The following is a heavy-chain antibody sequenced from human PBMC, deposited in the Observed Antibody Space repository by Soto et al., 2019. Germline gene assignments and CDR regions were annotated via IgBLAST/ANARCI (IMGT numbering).Heavy chain of an antibody. CDR2: ISGYNANT. CDR3: ARMGDVPYYYYGLDV. D-gene: IGHD3-16*01. Sequence: QVQLVQSGAEVKKPGASVKVSCKASGYSFTRYGISWVRQAPGQGLEWMGWISGYNANTNYPENLQGRVTMTTDTSTGTAYMEGRNLISDDTAVYYCARMGDVPYYYYGLDVWGQGTTVTVSS. CDR1: GYSFTRYG. J-gene: IGHJ6*02. V-gene: IGHV1-18*01.